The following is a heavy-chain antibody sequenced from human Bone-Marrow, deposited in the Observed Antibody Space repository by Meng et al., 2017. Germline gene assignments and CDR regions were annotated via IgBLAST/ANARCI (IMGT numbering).Heavy chain of an antibody. CDR1: GFTFSSYS. J-gene: IGHJ6*02. CDR3: ARDLRPYYDFWSGYPYYGMDV. D-gene: IGHD3-3*01. Sequence: GESLKISCAASGFTFSSYSMNWVRQAPGKGLEWVSSISSSSSYIYYADSVKGRFTISRDNAKNSLYLRMNSLRAEDTAVYYCARDLRPYYDFWSGYPYYGMDVWGQGTTVTVSS. V-gene: IGHV3-21*01. CDR2: ISSSSSYI.